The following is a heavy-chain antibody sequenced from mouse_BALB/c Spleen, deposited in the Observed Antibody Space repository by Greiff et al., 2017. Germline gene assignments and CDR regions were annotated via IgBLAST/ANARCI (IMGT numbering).Heavy chain of an antibody. V-gene: IGHV2-2*02. Sequence: VKLQESGPGLVQPSQSLSITCTVSGFSLTSYGVHWVRQSPGKGLEWLGVIWSGGSTDYNAAFISRLSISKDNSKSQVFFKMNSLQANDTAIYYCARNDGNYEGFAYWGQGTLVTVSA. D-gene: IGHD2-1*01. CDR2: IWSGGST. CDR3: ARNDGNYEGFAY. J-gene: IGHJ3*01. CDR1: GFSLTSYG.